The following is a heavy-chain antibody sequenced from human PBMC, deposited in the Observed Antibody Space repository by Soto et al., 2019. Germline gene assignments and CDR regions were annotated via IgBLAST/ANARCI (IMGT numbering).Heavy chain of an antibody. CDR2: INAGNGNT. CDR3: ARASIGIFGVVIPSYMDV. D-gene: IGHD3-3*01. J-gene: IGHJ6*03. CDR1: GYTFTSYA. V-gene: IGHV1-3*01. Sequence: ASVKVSCKASGYTFTSYAMHWVRQAPGQRLEWMGWINAGNGNTKYSQKFQGRVTITRDTSASTAYMELSSLRSEDTAVYYCARASIGIFGVVIPSYMDVWGKGTTVTVSS.